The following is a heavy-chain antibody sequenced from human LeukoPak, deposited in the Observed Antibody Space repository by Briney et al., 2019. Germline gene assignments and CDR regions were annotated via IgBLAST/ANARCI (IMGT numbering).Heavy chain of an antibody. CDR3: ARVSDYYDSSGYCDYFDY. J-gene: IGHJ4*02. Sequence: SETLSLTCAVYGGSFSGYYWSWIRQPPGKGLEWIGEINHSGSTNYNPSLKSRVTISVDTSKNQFSLKLSSVTAADTAVYYCARVSDYYDSSGYCDYFDYWGQGTLVTVSS. CDR1: GGSFSGYY. V-gene: IGHV4-34*01. D-gene: IGHD3-22*01. CDR2: INHSGST.